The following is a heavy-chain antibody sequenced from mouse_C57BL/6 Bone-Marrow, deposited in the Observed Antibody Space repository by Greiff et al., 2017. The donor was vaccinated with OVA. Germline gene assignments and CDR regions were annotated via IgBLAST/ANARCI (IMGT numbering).Heavy chain of an antibody. Sequence: VQLQQSGAELVRPGASVKLSCTASGFNIKDDYMHWVKQRPERGLEWIGWIDPENGDTEYASKFQGKATITADTSSNTAYLQLSSLTSEDTAVYYCTTYGTLDYWGQGTTLTVSS. D-gene: IGHD1-1*01. CDR3: TTYGTLDY. J-gene: IGHJ2*01. CDR1: GFNIKDDY. V-gene: IGHV14-4*01. CDR2: IDPENGDT.